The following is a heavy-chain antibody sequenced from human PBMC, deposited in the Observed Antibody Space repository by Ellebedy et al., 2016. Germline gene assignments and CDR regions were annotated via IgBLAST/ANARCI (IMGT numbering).Heavy chain of an antibody. CDR1: GFSLNNARMG. J-gene: IGHJ6*04. Sequence: SGPTLVXPPETLTLTCTVSGFSLNNARMGVSWIRQPPGKALEWLAHIFSNDEKSYSTSLKSGLTISEDTSKSQVVLTMTNMDPVDTATYYCAWIMVRGPGDVWGKGTTVTVSS. D-gene: IGHD3-10*01. CDR3: AWIMVRGPGDV. CDR2: IFSNDEK. V-gene: IGHV2-26*04.